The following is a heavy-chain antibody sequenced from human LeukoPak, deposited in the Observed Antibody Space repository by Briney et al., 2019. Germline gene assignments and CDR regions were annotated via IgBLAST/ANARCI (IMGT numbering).Heavy chain of an antibody. Sequence: ASVKVSCKASGYTFPNYGVSWVRQAPGQGLEWMGWVSGYNGNTNFEKNVQGRVTMTTDTSTSTAYMELRSLISDDTAVYYCARALGSGTHYYYYYMDVWGKGTTVTVSS. J-gene: IGHJ6*03. V-gene: IGHV1-18*01. D-gene: IGHD1-7*01. CDR3: ARALGSGTHYYYYYMDV. CDR2: VSGYNGNT. CDR1: GYTFPNYG.